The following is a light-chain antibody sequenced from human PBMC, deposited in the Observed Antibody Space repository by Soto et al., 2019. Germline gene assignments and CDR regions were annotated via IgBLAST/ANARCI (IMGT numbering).Light chain of an antibody. J-gene: IGKJ1*01. Sequence: EIVMTQSPATLSVSPGERATLSCRASQSVSSNLAWYQQKPGQAPRLLIYGASTRATGIPARFSGSGSGTDFTLTITSLQSEDFAVYYCQQYNNPSTFGQGTKVDIX. CDR2: GAS. CDR1: QSVSSN. CDR3: QQYNNPST. V-gene: IGKV3-15*01.